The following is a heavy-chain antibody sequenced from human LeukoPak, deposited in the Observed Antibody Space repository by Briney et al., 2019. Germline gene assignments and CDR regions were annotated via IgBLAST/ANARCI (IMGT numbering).Heavy chain of an antibody. V-gene: IGHV3-15*04. CDR3: TTDEDWNYARKDV. CDR1: GFTFNYAW. J-gene: IGHJ6*02. D-gene: IGHD1-7*01. CDR2: TVSEIDGGTT. Sequence: GGSLRLSCAASGFTFNYAWMSWVRQVPGKGLEWVGQTVSEIDGGTTDYAAPVKGRFTISRDDSKSTLYLQMNSLKIEDTAVYYCTTDEDWNYARKDVWGQGATVIVS.